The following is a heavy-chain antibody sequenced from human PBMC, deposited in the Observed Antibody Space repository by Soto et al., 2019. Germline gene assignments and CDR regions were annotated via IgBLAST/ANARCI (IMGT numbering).Heavy chain of an antibody. CDR1: RFSFRNNG. D-gene: IGHD3-16*01. CDR3: AKDRVESGLGEIDY. Sequence: QVQLVESGGGVVQPGRSLRLSCVVSRFSFRNNGMHWVRQAPGKGLEWVAIISYDGSNKYYADSVKGRFTISRDNSKNTLYLQINSLRVEDTAVYYCAKDRVESGLGEIDYWGQGTLVTVSS. CDR2: ISYDGSNK. J-gene: IGHJ4*02. V-gene: IGHV3-30*18.